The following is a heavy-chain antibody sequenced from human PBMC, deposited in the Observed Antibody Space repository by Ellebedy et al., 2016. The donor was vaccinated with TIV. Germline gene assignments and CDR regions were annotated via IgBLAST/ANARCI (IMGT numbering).Heavy chain of an antibody. CDR2: INHSGNS. Sequence: GSLRLXCAVYGGSFSGYYWTWIRQPPGKGLEWIGEINHSGNSNYNPSLKSRVTISVDTSKNQFSLKLSSLTDVDTAFYYCARAPPTSGTLFYWGQGTLVTVSS. V-gene: IGHV4-34*01. CDR1: GGSFSGYY. J-gene: IGHJ4*01. D-gene: IGHD3-10*01. CDR3: ARAPPTSGTLFY.